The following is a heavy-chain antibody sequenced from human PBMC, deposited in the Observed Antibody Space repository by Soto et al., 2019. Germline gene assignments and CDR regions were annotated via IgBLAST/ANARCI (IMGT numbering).Heavy chain of an antibody. CDR3: ARDFVVATIADYYYYMDV. CDR2: ISSSTGTI. CDR1: GFDFSSHG. D-gene: IGHD5-12*01. V-gene: IGHV3-48*01. Sequence: EVQLVESGGALVQPGGSLRLSCAASGFDFSSHGMHWVRQAPGKGLEWVSYISSSTGTIYYGDSVKGRLTISRDNAKNSLDLQMHSLRAEDTAVYYCARDFVVATIADYYYYMDVWGTGTTVTVSS. J-gene: IGHJ6*03.